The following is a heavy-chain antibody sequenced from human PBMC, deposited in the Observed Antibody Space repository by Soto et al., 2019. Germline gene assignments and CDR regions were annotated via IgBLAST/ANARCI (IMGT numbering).Heavy chain of an antibody. Sequence: PSETLSLTCTVSGGSISSGGYYWSWLRQHPGKGLEWVGYIYYSGSTYYNPSLKSRVTISVDTSKNQFSLKLSSVTAADTAVYYCARVPCSSTSCISNWFDPWGQGTLVTVSS. CDR3: ARVPCSSTSCISNWFDP. D-gene: IGHD2-2*01. CDR1: GGSISSGGYY. V-gene: IGHV4-31*03. CDR2: IYYSGST. J-gene: IGHJ5*02.